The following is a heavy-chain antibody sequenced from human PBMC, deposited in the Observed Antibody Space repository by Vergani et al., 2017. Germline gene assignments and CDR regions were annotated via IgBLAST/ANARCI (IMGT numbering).Heavy chain of an antibody. CDR2: IYSSGRTI. D-gene: IGHD3-10*01. CDR1: GFTFSSYS. V-gene: IGHV3-48*01. Sequence: EVHLAESGGGLVQSGGSLRLSCAASGFTFSSYSMNWVRQAPGKGLEWVSYIYSSGRTIYYADSVKGRFTISRDNAKNSLYLQMNSLRAEDKAIYYCARDPMVRGVTSPTCFDYWGQGTLVTVSS. J-gene: IGHJ4*02. CDR3: ARDPMVRGVTSPTCFDY.